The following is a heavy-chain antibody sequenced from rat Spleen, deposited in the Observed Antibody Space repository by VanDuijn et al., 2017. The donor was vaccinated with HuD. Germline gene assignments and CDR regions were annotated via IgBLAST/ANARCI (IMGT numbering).Heavy chain of an antibody. CDR2: IRYGDSSGHSST. D-gene: IGHD1-1*01. V-gene: IGHV5-29*01. J-gene: IGHJ2*01. CDR3: ARPLNPYYYSGDGVDY. CDR1: GLTFSDYG. Sequence: EVQLVESGGGLVQPGRSLKLSCAASGLTFSDYGMAWVRQAPTKGLEWVATIRYGDSSGHSSTYYRDSGKVRFTISRDNAKSTLYLQMNSLRSEDTATYYCARPLNPYYYSGDGVDYWGQGVMVTVSS.